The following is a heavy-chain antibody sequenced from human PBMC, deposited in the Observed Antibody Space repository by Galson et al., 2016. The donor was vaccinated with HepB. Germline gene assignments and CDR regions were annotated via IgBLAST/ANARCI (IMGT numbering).Heavy chain of an antibody. J-gene: IGHJ3*02. Sequence: SETLSLTCSVSGASITGSGYHWGWIRQPPGKGLEWIGSLTNAEATVYAPSFDSRVTISADTSKKQFSLRLSSVTAADTAVYYCARTSTYFTVSSGYYLSGNAFEIWGQGTMVTVSS. CDR1: GASITGSGYH. CDR3: ARTSTYFTVSSGYYLSGNAFEI. V-gene: IGHV4-39*07. D-gene: IGHD3-22*01. CDR2: LTNAEAT.